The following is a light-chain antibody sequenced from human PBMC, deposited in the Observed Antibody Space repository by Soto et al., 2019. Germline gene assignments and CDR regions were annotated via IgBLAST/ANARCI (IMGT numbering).Light chain of an antibody. Sequence: DIPMTQSPSTLSGSVGDRVTITCRASQTISSWLAWYPQKPGKAPKLLIYKASTLKSGVPSRFSGSGSGTEFTLTISSLQPDDFATYYCQHYNSYSEAFGQGTKVDIK. CDR3: QHYNSYSEA. CDR1: QTISSW. V-gene: IGKV1-5*03. CDR2: KAS. J-gene: IGKJ1*01.